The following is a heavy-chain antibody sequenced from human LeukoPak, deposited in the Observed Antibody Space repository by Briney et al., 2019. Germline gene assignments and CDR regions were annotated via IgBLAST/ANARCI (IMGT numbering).Heavy chain of an antibody. Sequence: GGSLRLSCAASGFTFSNYAMSWVRQAPGKGLEWVSVLSGSGGSTFYADSVKGRFTISRDNSKNTLYLQMNSLRAEDTAVYYCAKERDVLMVYAMVDYWGQGTLVTVSS. V-gene: IGHV3-23*01. J-gene: IGHJ4*02. CDR2: LSGSGGST. D-gene: IGHD2-8*01. CDR1: GFTFSNYA. CDR3: AKERDVLMVYAMVDY.